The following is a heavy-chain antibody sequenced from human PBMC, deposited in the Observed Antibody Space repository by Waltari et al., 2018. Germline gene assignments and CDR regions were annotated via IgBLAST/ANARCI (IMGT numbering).Heavy chain of an antibody. CDR1: GYTFSNYG. V-gene: IGHV1-18*01. Sequence: QVQLVQSGPEVNKPGASVKVSCKTSGYTFSNYGITWVRQAPGQGREWLGWSSGYIDNRNYGQTFQGRVTMTTDTSTGTAYMELSRLRSDDTAVYYCVRDSATDTSGYWGYWGQGTLVSVSS. CDR2: SSGYIDNR. J-gene: IGHJ4*02. D-gene: IGHD3-22*01. CDR3: VRDSATDTSGYWGY.